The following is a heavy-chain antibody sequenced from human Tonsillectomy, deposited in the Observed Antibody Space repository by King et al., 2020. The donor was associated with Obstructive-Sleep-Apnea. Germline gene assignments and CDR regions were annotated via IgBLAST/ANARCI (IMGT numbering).Heavy chain of an antibody. V-gene: IGHV1-2*04. Sequence: VQLVQSGAEVKKPGASVKVSCKASGYTFTGYYMHWVRQAPGQGLEWMGWINPNSGGTNYAQKFQGWVTMTRDTSISTAYMELSRLRSDDTAVYYCAREQLASYVGYGMDVWGQGTTVTVSS. CDR3: AREQLASYVGYGMDV. CDR1: GYTFTGYY. J-gene: IGHJ6*02. CDR2: INPNSGGT. D-gene: IGHD6-13*01.